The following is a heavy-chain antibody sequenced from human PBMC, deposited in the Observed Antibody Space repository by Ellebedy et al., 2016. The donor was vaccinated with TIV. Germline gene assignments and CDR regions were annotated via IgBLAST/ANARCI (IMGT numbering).Heavy chain of an antibody. V-gene: IGHV3-48*04. D-gene: IGHD5-12*01. Sequence: GGSLRLXCAASGFTFSSYSMNWVRQAPGKGLEWVSYISSSSSTIYYADSVKGRFTISRDNAKNSLYLQMNSLRAEDTAVYYCARDGSFDYWGQGTLVTVSS. J-gene: IGHJ4*02. CDR3: ARDGSFDY. CDR2: ISSSSSTI. CDR1: GFTFSSYS.